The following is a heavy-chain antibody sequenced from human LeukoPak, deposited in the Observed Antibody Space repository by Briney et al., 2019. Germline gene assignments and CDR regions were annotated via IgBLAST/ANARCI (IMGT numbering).Heavy chain of an antibody. D-gene: IGHD6-6*01. V-gene: IGHV3-23*01. CDR3: VKGLDYSSSQMDS. CDR1: GFTFSSYA. J-gene: IGHJ4*02. CDR2: ITGSGDNT. Sequence: GGSLRLSCAASGFTFSSYAMSWVRQAPGKGLEWVSTITGSGDNTYYTDSVKGRFTFSRDNSKSTLYLQMNSLRAEDTAVYYCVKGLDYSSSQMDSWGQGTLVTVSS.